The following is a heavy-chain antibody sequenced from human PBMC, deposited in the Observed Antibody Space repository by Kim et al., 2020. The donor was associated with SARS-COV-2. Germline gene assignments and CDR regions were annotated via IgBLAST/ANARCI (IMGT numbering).Heavy chain of an antibody. CDR2: ISYDGSNK. J-gene: IGHJ6*02. CDR3: AKALKDMYYDILTGYYNYYYYYGMDV. V-gene: IGHV3-30*18. Sequence: GGSLRLSCAASGFTFSSYGMHWVRQAPGKGLEWVAVISYDGSNKYYADSVQGRFTISRDNSKNTLYLQMNSLRAEDTAVYYCAKALKDMYYDILTGYYNYYYYYGMDVWGQGTMVTVSS. D-gene: IGHD3-9*01. CDR1: GFTFSSYG.